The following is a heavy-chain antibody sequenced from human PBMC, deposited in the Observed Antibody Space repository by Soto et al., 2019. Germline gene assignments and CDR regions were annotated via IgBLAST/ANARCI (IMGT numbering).Heavy chain of an antibody. D-gene: IGHD4-17*01. J-gene: IGHJ6*02. CDR3: VRRSTVSYYAVDV. CDR1: VFTCGSYE. CDR2: TSYDGSNN. Sequence: QPWWSLRLSCSGSVFTCGSYEMHWVRQAPGKGLEWVTFTSYDGSNNYYADSVKGRFTMSRDNSKNLLYLQMSSLRTEDTAVYYCVRRSTVSYYAVDVWGQGTTVTVSS. V-gene: IGHV3-30*04.